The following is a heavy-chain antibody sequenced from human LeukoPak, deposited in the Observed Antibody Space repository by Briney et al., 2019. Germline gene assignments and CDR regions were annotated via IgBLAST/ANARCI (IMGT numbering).Heavy chain of an antibody. D-gene: IGHD5-24*01. CDR3: ARASGEIADY. Sequence: SETLSLTCTVSGGSISSGSYYWSWIRQPAGKGLEWIGRIYTSGSTNYNPSLKSRVTISVDTSKYQFSLKLSSVTAADTAVYYCARASGEIADYWGQGTLVTVSS. V-gene: IGHV4-61*02. CDR1: GGSISSGSYY. J-gene: IGHJ4*02. CDR2: IYTSGST.